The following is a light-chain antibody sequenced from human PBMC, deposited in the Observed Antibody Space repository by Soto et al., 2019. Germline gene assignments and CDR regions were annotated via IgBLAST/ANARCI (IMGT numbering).Light chain of an antibody. CDR2: EVS. CDR3: NSYSGHKCVI. Sequence: QSALTQPPSASGSPGQSVTISCTGTSSDVGAYNYVSWYQQSPGKAPKPLIYEVSKRPSGVPDRFSGSKSGNTASLTVSGLQAEDEADYYCNSYSGHKCVIFGGGTKLTVL. J-gene: IGLJ2*01. CDR1: SSDVGAYNY. V-gene: IGLV2-8*01.